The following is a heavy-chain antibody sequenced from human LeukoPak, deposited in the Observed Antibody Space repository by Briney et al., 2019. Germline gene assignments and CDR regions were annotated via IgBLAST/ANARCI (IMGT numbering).Heavy chain of an antibody. CDR1: GGSISSYY. J-gene: IGHJ4*02. D-gene: IGHD3-10*01. Sequence: PSETLSLTCTVSGGSISSYYWSWIRQPPGKGLEWIGYIYYSGSTNYNPSLKSRVTISVDTSKNQFSLRLSSVTAADTARYYCARRDSYFYGSGTYPLFDYWGQGNLVTVSS. V-gene: IGHV4-59*12. CDR2: IYYSGST. CDR3: ARRDSYFYGSGTYPLFDY.